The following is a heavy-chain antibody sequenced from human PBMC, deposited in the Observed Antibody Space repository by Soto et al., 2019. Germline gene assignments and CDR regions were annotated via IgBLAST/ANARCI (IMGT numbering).Heavy chain of an antibody. V-gene: IGHV3-33*01. CDR1: GFTFGSHG. D-gene: IGHD6-13*01. J-gene: IGHJ4*02. CDR2: IWYDGISK. CDR3: ARDRSQRFDY. Sequence: HVQLVESGGGVVQPGRSLRLSCAASGFTFGSHGMHWVRQAPGKGLEWVAVIWYDGISKDYADSVKGRFTLSRDNSRNTLYLQMNSLRAEDTAVYYCARDRSQRFDYWGQGTLVTVSS.